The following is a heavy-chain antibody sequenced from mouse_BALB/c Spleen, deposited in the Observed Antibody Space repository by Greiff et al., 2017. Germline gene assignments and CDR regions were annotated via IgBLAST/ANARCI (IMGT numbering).Heavy chain of an antibody. CDR2: ISDGGSYT. J-gene: IGHJ3*01. V-gene: IGHV5-4*02. D-gene: IGHD1-1*01. CDR3: ATPPYGSSSWFAY. CDR1: GFTFSDYY. Sequence: EVMLVESGGGLVKPGGSLKLSCAASGFTFSDYYMYWVRQTPEKRLEWVATISDGGSYTYYPDSVKGRFTISRDNAKNNLYLQMSSLKSEDTAMYYCATPPYGSSSWFAYWGQGTLVTVSA.